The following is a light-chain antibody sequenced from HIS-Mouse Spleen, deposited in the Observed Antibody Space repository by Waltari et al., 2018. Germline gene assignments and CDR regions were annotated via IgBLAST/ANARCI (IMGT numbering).Light chain of an antibody. J-gene: IGLJ3*02. V-gene: IGLV3-25*03. CDR2: KDS. CDR1: ALPKQY. CDR3: QSADSSGTYWV. Sequence: SYELTQPPSVSVSPGQTARITCSGDALPKQYAYWYQQKPGQAPVMVISKDSWRPSGSPERCSDSSSGTTVTLTISGVQAEDEADYYCQSADSSGTYWVFGGGTKLTVL.